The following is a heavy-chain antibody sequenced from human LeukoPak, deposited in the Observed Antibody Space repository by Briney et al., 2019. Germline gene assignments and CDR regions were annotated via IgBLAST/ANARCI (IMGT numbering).Heavy chain of an antibody. CDR1: GGTFSSYA. V-gene: IGHV1-69*01. CDR2: IIPIFGTA. Sequence: SVKVSCKASGGTFSSYAISWVRQAPGQGLEWMGGIIPIFGTANYAQKFQGRVTVTADESTSTAYMELSRLRSDDTAVYYCARASSSHMDAWGKGTTVTVSS. D-gene: IGHD6-13*01. CDR3: ARASSSHMDA. J-gene: IGHJ6*03.